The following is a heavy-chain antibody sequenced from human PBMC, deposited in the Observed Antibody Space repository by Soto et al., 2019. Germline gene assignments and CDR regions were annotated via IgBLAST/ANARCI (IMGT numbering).Heavy chain of an antibody. CDR3: ARDPVVVTATPINWFDP. CDR1: GFTFSSHW. V-gene: IGHV3-7*01. D-gene: IGHD2-21*02. CDR2: IKQDGSEK. J-gene: IGHJ5*02. Sequence: PGGSLRLSCAASGFTFSSHWMSWVRQAPGKGLEWVANIKQDGSEKYYVDSVKGRFTISRDNAKNSLYLQMNSLRAEDTAVYYCARDPVVVTATPINWFDPWGQGTLVTVSS.